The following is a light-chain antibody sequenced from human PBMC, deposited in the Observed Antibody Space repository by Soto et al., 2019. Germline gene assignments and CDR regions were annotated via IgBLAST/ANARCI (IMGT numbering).Light chain of an antibody. Sequence: QSVLTQPPSASGTPGQRVTISRSGSSSNIGSNTVNWYQLLPGTAPKLLIYSNNQRPSGVPDRFSGSKSGTSASLAISGLQSEDEADYYCAAWDDSLNGWVFGGGTKLTVL. J-gene: IGLJ3*02. CDR2: SNN. CDR3: AAWDDSLNGWV. CDR1: SSNIGSNT. V-gene: IGLV1-44*01.